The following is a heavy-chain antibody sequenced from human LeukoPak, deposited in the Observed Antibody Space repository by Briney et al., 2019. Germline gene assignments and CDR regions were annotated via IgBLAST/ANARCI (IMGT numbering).Heavy chain of an antibody. CDR2: MNPNSGNT. V-gene: IGHV1-8*01. CDR3: ARGVVAATFYYYMDV. Sequence: ASVKVSCKASGYTFTSYDINWVRQATGQGLEWMGWMNPNSGNTGYAQKFQGRVTMTRDTSLSTAYMELSGLRSDDTAVYYCARGVVAATFYYYMDVWGKGTTVTVSS. D-gene: IGHD2-15*01. J-gene: IGHJ6*03. CDR1: GYTFTSYD.